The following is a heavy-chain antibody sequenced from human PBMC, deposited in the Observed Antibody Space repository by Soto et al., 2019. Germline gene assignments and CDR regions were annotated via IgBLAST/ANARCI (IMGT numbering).Heavy chain of an antibody. CDR1: GFTFSSYA. J-gene: IGHJ6*02. Sequence: GGSLRLSCAASGFTFSSYAMSWVRQAPGKGLEWVSAISGSGGSTYYADSVKGRFTISRDNSKNTLYLQMNSLRAEDTAVYYCAKTVIAAAYYYYYGMDVWGQGTTVTVSS. CDR3: AKTVIAAAYYYYYGMDV. V-gene: IGHV3-23*01. CDR2: ISGSGGST. D-gene: IGHD6-13*01.